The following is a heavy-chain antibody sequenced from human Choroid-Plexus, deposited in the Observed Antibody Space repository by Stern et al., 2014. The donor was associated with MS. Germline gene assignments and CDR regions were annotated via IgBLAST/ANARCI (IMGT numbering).Heavy chain of an antibody. J-gene: IGHJ4*02. D-gene: IGHD2-15*01. Sequence: QLVQSGGGVAQPGKPLILSCAASGFTFSNFGMHWVRQAPGKGLEWVALISYDGSDKYYADSVKGRFTIFRDNSKNTLYMHMNSLRAEDTAVYYCAKDRQWSTYFFDYWGQGSLVTVSS. CDR1: GFTFSNFG. CDR3: AKDRQWSTYFFDY. CDR2: ISYDGSDK. V-gene: IGHV3-30*18.